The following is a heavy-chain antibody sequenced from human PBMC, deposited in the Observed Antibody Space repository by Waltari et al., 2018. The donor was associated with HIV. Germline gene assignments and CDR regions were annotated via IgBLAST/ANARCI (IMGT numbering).Heavy chain of an antibody. J-gene: IGHJ3*02. CDR1: GGSISSSSYY. Sequence: QLQLQESGPGLVKPSETLSLTCTVSGGSISSSSYYWGWLRQPPGKGLEWIGSIYYSGSTYYNPSLKSRVTISVDTSKNQFSLKLSSVTAADTAVYYCARSTVTPWGMGAFDIWGQGTMVTVSS. CDR2: IYYSGST. D-gene: IGHD4-17*01. CDR3: ARSTVTPWGMGAFDI. V-gene: IGHV4-39*01.